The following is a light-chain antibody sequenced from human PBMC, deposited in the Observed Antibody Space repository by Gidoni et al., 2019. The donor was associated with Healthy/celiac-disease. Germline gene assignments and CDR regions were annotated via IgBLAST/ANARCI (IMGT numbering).Light chain of an antibody. Sequence: QSALTQPASVSGSPGQSITISCTGTSSDVGGYNYVSWYQQPPGKAPQLMIYEVSNRPSGVSHRFSGSKSGNTASLTISGLQAEDEADYYCSSYTSSSTLVFGTGTKVTVL. CDR3: SSYTSSSTLV. V-gene: IGLV2-14*01. CDR1: SSDVGGYNY. J-gene: IGLJ1*01. CDR2: EVS.